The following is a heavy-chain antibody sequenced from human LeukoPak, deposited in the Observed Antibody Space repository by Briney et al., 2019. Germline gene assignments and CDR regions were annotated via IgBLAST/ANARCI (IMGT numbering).Heavy chain of an antibody. CDR1: GFTFDDYA. D-gene: IGHD3-22*01. Sequence: GRSLRLSCAASGFTFDDYAMHWVRQAPGKGLEWVSGISWNSGSIGYADFVKGRFTISRDNAKNSLYLQMNSLRAEDTALYYCAKDFSHYYDSSGSGDDAFDIWGQGTMVTVSS. CDR2: ISWNSGSI. J-gene: IGHJ3*02. V-gene: IGHV3-9*01. CDR3: AKDFSHYYDSSGSGDDAFDI.